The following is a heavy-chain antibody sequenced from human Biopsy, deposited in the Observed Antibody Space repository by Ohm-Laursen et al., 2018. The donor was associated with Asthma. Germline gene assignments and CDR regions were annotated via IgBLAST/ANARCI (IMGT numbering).Heavy chain of an antibody. CDR1: GDSFISYA. Sequence: ASVKVSCKAYGDSFISYAITWVRQAPGQGLEWMGGIIPIIGTAHYAPKFQGRVTISADESTSTAYMELSSLSSEDTAVYYCARGYSGSDRIVYYYSGLEVWGQGTTVTVSS. CDR3: ARGYSGSDRIVYYYSGLEV. CDR2: IIPIIGTA. V-gene: IGHV1-69*13. J-gene: IGHJ6*02. D-gene: IGHD5-12*01.